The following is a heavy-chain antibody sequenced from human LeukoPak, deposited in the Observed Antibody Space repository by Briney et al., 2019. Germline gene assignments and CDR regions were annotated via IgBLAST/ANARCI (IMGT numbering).Heavy chain of an antibody. CDR2: ISGSGGST. CDR3: AKGYSSSWNDAFDI. CDR1: GFTFSSYA. J-gene: IGHJ3*02. D-gene: IGHD6-13*01. Sequence: TGGSLRLSCAASGFTFSSYAMSWVRQAPGKGLEWVSAISGSGGSTYYADSVKGRFTISRDNSRDTLYLQMNSLRAEDTAVYYCAKGYSSSWNDAFDIWGQGTMVTVSS. V-gene: IGHV3-23*01.